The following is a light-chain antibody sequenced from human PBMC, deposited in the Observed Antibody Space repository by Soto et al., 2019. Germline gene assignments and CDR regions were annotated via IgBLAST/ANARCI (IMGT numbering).Light chain of an antibody. Sequence: DIQMTQSPSSLSASVGDRISITCRTSENINNYLNWYQQKPGKAPKLLIYGASKLQSGVPSRFNGSGSRTEFTLTISSLQPEDFATYYCQQSYITPPLTFGPGTKVAVK. V-gene: IGKV1-39*01. CDR2: GAS. CDR1: ENINNY. J-gene: IGKJ3*01. CDR3: QQSYITPPLT.